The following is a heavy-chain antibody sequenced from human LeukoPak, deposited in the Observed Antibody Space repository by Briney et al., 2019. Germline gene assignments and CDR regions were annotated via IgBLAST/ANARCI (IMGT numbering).Heavy chain of an antibody. CDR2: ISYDGSNK. CDR1: GFTFSSYA. J-gene: IGHJ3*02. D-gene: IGHD1-7*01. V-gene: IGHV3-30*04. CDR3: ATQLELPAFDI. Sequence: PGGSLRLSCAASGFTFSSYAMHWVRQAPGKGLEWVAVISYDGSNKYYADSVKGRFTISRDNSKNTLYLQMNSLRAEDTAVYYCATQLELPAFDIWGQGTMVTVSS.